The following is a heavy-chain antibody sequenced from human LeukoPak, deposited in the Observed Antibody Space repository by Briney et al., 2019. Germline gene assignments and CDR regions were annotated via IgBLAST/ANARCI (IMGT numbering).Heavy chain of an antibody. CDR3: ARSPRIAARPGAFDI. J-gene: IGHJ3*02. Sequence: SETLSLTCTVSGGSISSYYWSWIRQPPGKGLEWIGYIYYSGSTNYNPSLKSRVTISVDTSKNQFSLKLSSVTAADTAVYYCARSPRIAARPGAFDIWGQGTMVSVSS. CDR1: GGSISSYY. CDR2: IYYSGST. D-gene: IGHD6-6*01. V-gene: IGHV4-59*01.